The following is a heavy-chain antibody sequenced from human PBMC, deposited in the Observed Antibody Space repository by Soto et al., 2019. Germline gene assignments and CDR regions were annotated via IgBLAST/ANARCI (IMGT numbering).Heavy chain of an antibody. CDR3: AKDYTAMAPFRDAFDI. CDR1: GFTFSSYA. D-gene: IGHD5-18*01. V-gene: IGHV3-23*01. CDR2: ISGSGGST. J-gene: IGHJ3*02. Sequence: GGSLRLSCAASGFTFSSYAMSWVRQAPGKGLEWVSAISGSGGSTYYADSVKGRFTISRDNSKNTRYLQMNSLRAEDTAVYYCAKDYTAMAPFRDAFDIWGQGTMVTVSS.